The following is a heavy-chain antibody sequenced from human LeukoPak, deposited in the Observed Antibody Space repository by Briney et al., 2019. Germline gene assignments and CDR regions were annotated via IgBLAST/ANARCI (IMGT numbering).Heavy chain of an antibody. CDR3: ARGTAFFTVTTYYFDY. Sequence: SVKVSCKASGGTFSSYAISWVRQAPGQGLEWMGGIIPIFGTANYAQKFQGRVTITADESTSTAYMELSSLRSEDTAVYYCARGTAFFTVTTYYFDYWGQGNLVTVSS. D-gene: IGHD4-11*01. J-gene: IGHJ4*02. V-gene: IGHV1-69*13. CDR1: GGTFSSYA. CDR2: IIPIFGTA.